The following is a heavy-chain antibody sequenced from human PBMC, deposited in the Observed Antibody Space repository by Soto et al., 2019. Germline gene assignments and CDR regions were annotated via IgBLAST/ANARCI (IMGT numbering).Heavy chain of an antibody. CDR1: GGSISSGYYY. CDR2: IXXXXXT. V-gene: IGHV4-30-4*01. J-gene: IGHJ6*02. Sequence: SETLSLTCSVSGGSISSGYYYWSWIRQPPGXGMEXIGXIXXXXXTXXXPSLKSRLIISIDTSKNQFYLKVGSVTAADTAVYYCASSSLYGMDVWGQGTTVTVSS. CDR3: ASSSLYGMDV.